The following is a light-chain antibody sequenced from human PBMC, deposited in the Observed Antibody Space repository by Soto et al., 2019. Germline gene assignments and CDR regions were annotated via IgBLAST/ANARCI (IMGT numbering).Light chain of an antibody. CDR1: SSDVGGYNH. CDR3: SSYTSRYTYV. J-gene: IGLJ1*01. CDR2: EVS. Sequence: QSALTQPASVSGSPGQSITISCTGTSSDVGGYNHVSWYQQHPGKAPKLMIYEVSNRPSGVSDRFSGSKSGNTASLTISGLQAEDEADYYCSSYTSRYTYVFGSGTKVTVL. V-gene: IGLV2-14*01.